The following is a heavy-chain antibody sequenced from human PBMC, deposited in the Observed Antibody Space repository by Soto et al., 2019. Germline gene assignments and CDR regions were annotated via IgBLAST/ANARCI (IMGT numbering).Heavy chain of an antibody. CDR3: ARSGAYCTNIACLFDSF. J-gene: IGHJ4*02. Sequence: QAQLVQSGAEVKKPGATVKVSCRASGYTFSSYGYAWVRQAPGQGLEWLGRISAYNGDTNYAQKCRAGVPLTTDTAMTTADMEIRNLGSYDTAVYYCARSGAYCTNIACLFDSFWGLGTLVTVSS. CDR1: GYTFSSYG. D-gene: IGHD2-8*01. V-gene: IGHV1-18*01. CDR2: ISAYNGDT.